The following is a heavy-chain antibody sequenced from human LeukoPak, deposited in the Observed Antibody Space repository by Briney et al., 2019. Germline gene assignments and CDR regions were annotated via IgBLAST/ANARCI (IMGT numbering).Heavy chain of an antibody. CDR3: ATLVRGYGGYDPEDY. CDR2: ISGSGGST. Sequence: GGSLRLSCAASGFTFSSYSTSWVRQAPGKGLEWVSAISGSGGSTYYADSVKGRFTISRDNSKNTLYLQMNSLRAEDTAVYYCATLVRGYGGYDPEDYWGQGTLVTVSS. D-gene: IGHD4-17*01. J-gene: IGHJ4*02. CDR1: GFTFSSYS. V-gene: IGHV3-23*01.